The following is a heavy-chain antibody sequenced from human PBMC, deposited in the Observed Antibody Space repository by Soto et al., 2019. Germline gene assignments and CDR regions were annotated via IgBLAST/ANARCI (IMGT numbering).Heavy chain of an antibody. CDR2: IYSGGST. CDR3: ARAPGGDGYPIDY. Sequence: EVQLVESGGGLIQPGGSLRLSCAASGFTVSSNYMSWVRQAPGKGLEWVSVIYSGGSTYYADSVKGRFTISRDNSKNTLYLQMNSLRAEDTAVYYCARAPGGDGYPIDYWGQGTLVTVSS. CDR1: GFTVSSNY. J-gene: IGHJ4*02. V-gene: IGHV3-53*01. D-gene: IGHD3-16*01.